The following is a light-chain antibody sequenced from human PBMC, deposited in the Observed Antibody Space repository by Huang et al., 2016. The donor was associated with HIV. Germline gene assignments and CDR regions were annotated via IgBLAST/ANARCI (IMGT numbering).Light chain of an antibody. CDR3: QQYNKWPPEYT. CDR1: QSVNTN. Sequence: VMMSQSPATLAASPGERVTLSCGASQSVNTNLAWYQQKPRQPPILLIYAASTRATGVPARFAGSGSGTEFTLTIDSLQSDDFAVYYCQQYNKWPPEYTFGQGTRLEIK. V-gene: IGKV3-15*01. J-gene: IGKJ2*01. CDR2: AAS.